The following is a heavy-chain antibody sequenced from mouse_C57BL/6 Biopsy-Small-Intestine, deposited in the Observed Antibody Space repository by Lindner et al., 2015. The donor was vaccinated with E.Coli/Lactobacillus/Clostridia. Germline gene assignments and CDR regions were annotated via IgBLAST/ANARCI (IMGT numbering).Heavy chain of an antibody. CDR2: INPGSGGT. D-gene: IGHD2-1*01. J-gene: IGHJ3*01. CDR1: GYAFNNFL. CDR3: ASYGNFDY. V-gene: IGHV1-54*01. Sequence: VQLQESGAELVRPGTSVKVSCKASGYAFNNFLIGWVKQRPGQGLEWIGVINPGSGGTNYNEKFKGKATLTADKSSSTAYMQLSSLTSEDSAVYFCASYGNFDYWGQGTLVTVSA.